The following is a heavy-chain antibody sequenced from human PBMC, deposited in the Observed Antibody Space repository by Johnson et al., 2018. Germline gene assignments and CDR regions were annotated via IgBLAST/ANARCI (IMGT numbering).Heavy chain of an antibody. J-gene: IGHJ4*02. V-gene: IGHV3-30-3*01. CDR2: ISNDGNYK. D-gene: IGHD2-21*02. CDR1: GFTFSSYA. CDR3: ARVVGFGGDEWYFDY. Sequence: QVQLVQSGVGVVQPGRSLRLSCAASGFTFSSYAMHWVRQAPGKGLEWVAVISNDGNYKSYADSVKGQFTISRDNSKNTLYLQMNSLRAEDKALYHCARVVGFGGDEWYFDYWGQGTLVTVSA.